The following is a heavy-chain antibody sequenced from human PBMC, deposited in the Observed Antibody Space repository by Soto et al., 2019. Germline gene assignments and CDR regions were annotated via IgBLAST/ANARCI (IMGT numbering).Heavy chain of an antibody. V-gene: IGHV5-51*01. CDR1: GYSFTSYW. CDR2: IYPGDSDT. J-gene: IGHJ3*02. CDR3: ARHSMVTPPSDAFDI. D-gene: IGHD4-4*01. Sequence: PGESLKTSCKGSGYSFTSYWIGWVRQMPGKGLEWMGIIYPGDSDTRYSPSFQGQVTISADKSISTAYLQWSSLKASDTAMYYCARHSMVTPPSDAFDIWGQGTMVTVSS.